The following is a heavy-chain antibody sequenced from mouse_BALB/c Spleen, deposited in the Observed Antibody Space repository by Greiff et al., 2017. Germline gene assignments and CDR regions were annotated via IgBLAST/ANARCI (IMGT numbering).Heavy chain of an antibody. J-gene: IGHJ2*01. CDR3: ARDGANYDGSLDY. V-gene: IGHV2-6-7*01. CDR2: IWGDGST. D-gene: IGHD2-3*01. CDR1: GFSLTGYG. Sequence: VQVVESGPGLVAPSQSLSITCTVSGFSLTGYGVNWVRQPPGKGLEWLGMIWGDGSTDYNSALKSRLSISKDNSKSQVFLKMNSLQTDDTARYYCARDGANYDGSLDYWGQGTTLTVSS.